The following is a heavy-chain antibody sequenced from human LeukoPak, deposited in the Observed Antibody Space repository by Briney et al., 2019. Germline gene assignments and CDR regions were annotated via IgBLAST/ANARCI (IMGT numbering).Heavy chain of an antibody. CDR3: ARGDHYDVLTGFQTPSHLSDY. Sequence: ASVKVSCKASGYTFTGYYMHWVRQAPGQGLEWMGWINPNSGVTNCAQKFQGRVTMTRDTSISTAYMELSRLRSDDTAVYYCARGDHYDVLTGFQTPSHLSDYWGQGNLVTVSS. J-gene: IGHJ4*02. D-gene: IGHD3-9*01. V-gene: IGHV1-2*02. CDR2: INPNSGVT. CDR1: GYTFTGYY.